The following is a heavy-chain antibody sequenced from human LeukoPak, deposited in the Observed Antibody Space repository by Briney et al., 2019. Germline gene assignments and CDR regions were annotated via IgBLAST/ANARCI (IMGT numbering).Heavy chain of an antibody. CDR3: AGGYYYDSSGYWVY. V-gene: IGHV1-69*01. J-gene: IGHJ4*02. CDR2: IIPIFGTA. D-gene: IGHD3-22*01. Sequence: ASVKVSCKASGGTFSSYAISWVRQAPGQGLEWMGGIIPIFGTANYAQKFQGRVTITADESTSTAYMELSSLRSEDTAVYYCAGGYYYDSSGYWVYWGQGTLVTVSS. CDR1: GGTFSSYA.